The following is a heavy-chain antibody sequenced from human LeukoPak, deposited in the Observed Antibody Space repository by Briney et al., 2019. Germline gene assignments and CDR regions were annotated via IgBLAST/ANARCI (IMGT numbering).Heavy chain of an antibody. Sequence: GSLRLSCAASGFTFSSYGMHWVRQAPGKGLEWVAFIRYDGSNKYYADSVKGRFTISRDNSKNTLYLQMNSLRAEDTAVYYCATSIAVAGIVPFDYWGQGTLVTVSS. CDR3: ATSIAVAGIVPFDY. CDR1: GFTFSSYG. CDR2: IRYDGSNK. D-gene: IGHD6-19*01. V-gene: IGHV3-30*02. J-gene: IGHJ4*02.